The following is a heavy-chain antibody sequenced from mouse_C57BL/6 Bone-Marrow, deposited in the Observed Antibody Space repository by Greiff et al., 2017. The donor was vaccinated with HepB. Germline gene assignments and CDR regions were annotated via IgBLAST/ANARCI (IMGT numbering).Heavy chain of an antibody. J-gene: IGHJ4*01. V-gene: IGHV1-26*01. Sequence: VQLQQSGPELVKPGASVKISCKASGYTFTDYYMNWVKQSHGKSLEWIGDINPNNGGTSYNQKFKGKATLTVDKSSSTAYMELRSLTSEDSAVYYCARLITTVVAPYYYAMDYWGQGTSVTVSS. CDR1: GYTFTDYY. CDR3: ARLITTVVAPYYYAMDY. D-gene: IGHD1-1*01. CDR2: INPNNGGT.